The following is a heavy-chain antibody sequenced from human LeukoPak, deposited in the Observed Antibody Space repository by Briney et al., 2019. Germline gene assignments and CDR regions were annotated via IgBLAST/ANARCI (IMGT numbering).Heavy chain of an antibody. CDR3: GRTRLSCSNRTSYAPAYFDY. Sequence: GGLLSFSCAASGFTINCWIMSGLRQAPGELQWMVTVYPSGGGTRYSASFQGQVTISTDKSNNTAFLQWSSLKASDTAMYYYGRTRLSCSNRTSYAPAYFDYWGQGTLVTVSS. D-gene: IGHD2-2*01. J-gene: IGHJ4*02. CDR2: VYPSGGGT. V-gene: IGHV5-51*01. CDR1: GFTINCWI.